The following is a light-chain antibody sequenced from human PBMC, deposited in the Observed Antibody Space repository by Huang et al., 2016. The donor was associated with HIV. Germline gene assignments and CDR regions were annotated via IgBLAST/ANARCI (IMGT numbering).Light chain of an antibody. V-gene: IGKV3-15*01. Sequence: EVVMTQSPAILSVSPGERATLSCRASQSVTSNLAWYQQKPGQAPRLLIYSASIRATGIPARFSGSGSGTEFTLTISSLQSEDFAVYYCQHYNNWPWWTFGQGTKVEMK. CDR1: QSVTSN. CDR3: QHYNNWPWWT. CDR2: SAS. J-gene: IGKJ1*01.